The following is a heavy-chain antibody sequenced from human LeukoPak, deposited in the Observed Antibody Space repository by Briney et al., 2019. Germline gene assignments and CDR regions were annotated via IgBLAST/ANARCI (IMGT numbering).Heavy chain of an antibody. CDR3: ARGSPRHSNYFAFDI. V-gene: IGHV1-46*03. J-gene: IGHJ3*02. Sequence: ASVKVSCKASGYTFTSYYMHWVGQAPGQGREWMGVINPSSGSTSYAQKFQGRVTMTRDTSTSTVYMELSSLRSEDTAVYYCARGSPRHSNYFAFDIWGQGTMVTVSS. D-gene: IGHD4-11*01. CDR1: GYTFTSYY. CDR2: INPSSGST.